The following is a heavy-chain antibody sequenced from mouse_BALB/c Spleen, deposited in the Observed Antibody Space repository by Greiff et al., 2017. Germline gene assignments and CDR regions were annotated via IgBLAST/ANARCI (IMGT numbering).Heavy chain of an antibody. D-gene: IGHD2-3*01. Sequence: QVQLQQSGPELVRPGASVKMSCKASGHTFTSYWMHWVKQRPGQGLEWIGMIDPSNSETRLNQKFKDKATLNVDKSSNTAYMQLSSLTSEDSAVYYCARGDDGYYVAWFAYWGQGTLVTVSA. CDR1: GHTFTSYW. CDR3: ARGDDGYYVAWFAY. V-gene: IGHV1S127*01. CDR2: IDPSNSET. J-gene: IGHJ3*01.